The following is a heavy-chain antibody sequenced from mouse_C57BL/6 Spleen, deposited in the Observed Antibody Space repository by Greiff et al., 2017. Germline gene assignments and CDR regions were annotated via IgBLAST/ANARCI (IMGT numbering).Heavy chain of an antibody. J-gene: IGHJ1*03. Sequence: EVMLVESGGGLVKPGGSLKLSCAASGFTFSDYGMHWVRQAPEKGLEWVAYISSVSSTIYYADTVKGRFTISRENAKKTLFLQMTSLRSEDTDMYYCASYYSKRYFDVWGTGTTVTVSS. CDR3: ASYYSKRYFDV. D-gene: IGHD2-5*01. CDR2: ISSVSSTI. V-gene: IGHV5-17*01. CDR1: GFTFSDYG.